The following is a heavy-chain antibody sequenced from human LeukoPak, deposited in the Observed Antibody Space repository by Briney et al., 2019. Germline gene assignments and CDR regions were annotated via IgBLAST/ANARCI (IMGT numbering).Heavy chain of an antibody. CDR3: ARVELDCSSTSCYAVHFDY. CDR2: INHSGST. D-gene: IGHD2-2*01. Sequence: SETLSLTCAVYGGSFSGYYWSWIRQPPGKGLEWIGEINHSGSTNYNPSLQSRVTISVDTSKNQFSLKLSSVTAADTAVYYCARVELDCSSTSCYAVHFDYWGQGTLVTVSS. V-gene: IGHV4-34*01. J-gene: IGHJ4*02. CDR1: GGSFSGYY.